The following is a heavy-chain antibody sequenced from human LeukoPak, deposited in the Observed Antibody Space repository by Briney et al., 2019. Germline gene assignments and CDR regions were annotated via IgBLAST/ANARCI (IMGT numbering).Heavy chain of an antibody. D-gene: IGHD6-19*01. V-gene: IGHV3-48*03. J-gene: IGHJ4*02. CDR2: ISSSGSTI. Sequence: GGSLRLSCAASGFTFSSYEMNWVRQAPGKGLEWVSYISSSGSTIYYADSVKGRFTISRDNAKNSLYLQMNSLRAEDTAVYYCARTQTYSSGWFDFDYWGQGTLVTVSS. CDR3: ARTQTYSSGWFDFDY. CDR1: GFTFSSYE.